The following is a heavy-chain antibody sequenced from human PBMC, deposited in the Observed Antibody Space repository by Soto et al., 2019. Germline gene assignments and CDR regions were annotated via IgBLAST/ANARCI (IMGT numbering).Heavy chain of an antibody. V-gene: IGHV3-30*18. J-gene: IGHJ3*01. CDR1: GFTFNNYG. CDR3: AKDQGIAASHGID. Sequence: QVQLVESGGGVVQPGRSLRLSCAASGFTFNNYGMHWVRQAPGKGLEWVAVISNDGSDKYYADSVKGRLTISRDNSKDTPYLQMNSLRAEDTAVYYCAKDQGIAASHGIDWGQGTMVTVSS. CDR2: ISNDGSDK. D-gene: IGHD6-13*01.